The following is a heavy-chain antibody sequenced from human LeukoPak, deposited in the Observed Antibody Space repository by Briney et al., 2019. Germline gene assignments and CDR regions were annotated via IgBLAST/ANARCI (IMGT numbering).Heavy chain of an antibody. CDR2: LHTSGST. CDR3: ARDFSDYYDSRGAFDI. J-gene: IGHJ3*02. CDR1: GGSISSGSYY. V-gene: IGHV4-61*02. D-gene: IGHD3-22*01. Sequence: PSQTLSLTCTVSGGSISSGSYYWSWIRQPAGKGLQWIGRLHTSGSTNYNPSLRSRVTISVDTSKNQFSLKLRSMTAADTAVYYCARDFSDYYDSRGAFDIWGQGTMVTVSS.